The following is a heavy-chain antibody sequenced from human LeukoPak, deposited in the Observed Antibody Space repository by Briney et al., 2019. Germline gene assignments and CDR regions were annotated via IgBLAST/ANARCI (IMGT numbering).Heavy chain of an antibody. J-gene: IGHJ2*01. D-gene: IGHD2-8*02. V-gene: IGHV4-34*01. CDR2: INHSGST. CDR1: GGSFSGYY. CDR3: VRVALVPYGVFDL. Sequence: SETLSLTCAVHGGSFSGYYWSWIRQPPGKGLEWIGEINHSGSTNYNPSLKSRVTISVDTSKNQFSLKLSSVTAADTAVYYCVRVALVPYGVFDLWGRGTLVTVSS.